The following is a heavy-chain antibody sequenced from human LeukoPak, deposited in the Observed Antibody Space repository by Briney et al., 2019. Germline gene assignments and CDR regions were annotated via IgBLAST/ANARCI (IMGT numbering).Heavy chain of an antibody. CDR2: INQDGSEK. D-gene: IGHD5-18*01. CDR1: GFSFRSYW. J-gene: IGHJ4*02. Sequence: GGSLRLSCAASGFSFRSYWMSWVRQAPGKGLEWVANINQDGSEKYYVDSVKGRFTISRDNAKTSLYLQMISLRAEDTAVYYCARHLSGVTGYTYGRGIDYWGQGTLVTVSS. V-gene: IGHV3-7*01. CDR3: ARHLSGVTGYTYGRGIDY.